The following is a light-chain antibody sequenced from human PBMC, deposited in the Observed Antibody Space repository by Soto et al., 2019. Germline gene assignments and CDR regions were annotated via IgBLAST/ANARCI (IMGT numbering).Light chain of an antibody. CDR1: GGHTHYA. J-gene: IGLJ1*01. CDR3: QTWGSDIHV. V-gene: IGLV4-69*01. Sequence: QLVLPQPPSASASLGASVPLTCTVTGGHTHYAIAWHQQSPGKGPRYLMTVNFRGAHNKGAGIPDRFSGSSTGAERYLTISTLQSDDEAVYFCQTWGSDIHVFGPGTKVTVL. CDR2: VNFRGAH.